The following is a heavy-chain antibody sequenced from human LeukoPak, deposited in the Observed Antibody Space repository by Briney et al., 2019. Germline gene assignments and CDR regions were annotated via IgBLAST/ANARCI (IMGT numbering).Heavy chain of an antibody. J-gene: IGHJ4*02. CDR2: INPSGGST. V-gene: IGHV1-46*01. Sequence: GASVKSSCKAFRYTFTSYYMHSVRHAPGHGLEWIGEINPSGGSTSYAQKFQGRVTMTRDMSTSTVYMELSSLRSEDTAVYYCARAAVSDCSSTSCHNDYWGQGTLVTVSS. D-gene: IGHD2-2*02. CDR3: ARAAVSDCSSTSCHNDY. CDR1: RYTFTSYY.